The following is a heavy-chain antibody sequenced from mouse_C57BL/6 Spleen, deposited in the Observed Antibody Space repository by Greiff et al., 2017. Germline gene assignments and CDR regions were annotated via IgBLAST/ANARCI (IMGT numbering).Heavy chain of an antibody. CDR2: IDPETGGT. Sequence: QVQLKQSGAELVRPGASVTLSCKASGYTFTDYEMHWVKQTPVHGLEWIGAIDPETGGTAYNQKFKGKAILTADKSSSTAYMELRSLTSEDSAVYYCTREGSSSYPYYFDYWGQGTTLTVSS. V-gene: IGHV1-15*01. J-gene: IGHJ2*01. D-gene: IGHD1-1*01. CDR1: GYTFTDYE. CDR3: TREGSSSYPYYFDY.